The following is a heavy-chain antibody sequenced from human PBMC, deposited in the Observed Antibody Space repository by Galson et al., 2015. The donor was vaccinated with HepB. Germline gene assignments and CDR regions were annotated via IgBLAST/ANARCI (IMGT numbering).Heavy chain of an antibody. CDR2: ISGSGGST. J-gene: IGHJ6*02. CDR1: GFTFSSYA. CDR3: AKFPTVTPLVVMDV. Sequence: SLRLSCAASGFTFSSYAMSWVRQAPGKGLEWVSAISGSGGSTYYADSVKGRFTISRDNSKKTLYLQMNSLRAEDTAVYYCAKFPTVTPLVVMDVWGQGTTVTVSS. V-gene: IGHV3-23*01. D-gene: IGHD4-17*01.